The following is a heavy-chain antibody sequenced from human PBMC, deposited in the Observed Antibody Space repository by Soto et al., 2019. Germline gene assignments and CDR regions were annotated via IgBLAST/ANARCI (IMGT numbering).Heavy chain of an antibody. D-gene: IGHD2-15*01. CDR2: IIPIFGTA. J-gene: IGHJ2*01. Sequence: QVQLVQSGAEVKKPGSSVKVSCKASGGTFSSYAISWVRQAPGQGLEWMGGIIPIFGTANYAQKFQGRVTITADESTSTAYMELSSLRSEDTAMYYCARDKEEGYCSGGSCYPYWYFDLWGRGTLVTVSS. CDR3: ARDKEEGYCSGGSCYPYWYFDL. CDR1: GGTFSSYA. V-gene: IGHV1-69*01.